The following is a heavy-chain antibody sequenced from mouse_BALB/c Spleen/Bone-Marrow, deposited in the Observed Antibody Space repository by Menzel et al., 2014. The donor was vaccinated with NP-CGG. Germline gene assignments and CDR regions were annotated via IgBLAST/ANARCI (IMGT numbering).Heavy chain of an antibody. CDR1: GYTFTSYI. CDR2: INPYNDGP. J-gene: IGHJ2*01. Sequence: EVQVVESGPELVKPGASVKMSCKASGYTFTSYIMHWVKQKPGQGLEWIGYINPYNDGPKDNEKFKGKATLTSDKSSSTADMELGSLTSYDSAVYYCAGEVVATGYFDCWGRGTTLAVSS. D-gene: IGHD1-1*01. V-gene: IGHV1-14*01. CDR3: AGEVVATGYFDC.